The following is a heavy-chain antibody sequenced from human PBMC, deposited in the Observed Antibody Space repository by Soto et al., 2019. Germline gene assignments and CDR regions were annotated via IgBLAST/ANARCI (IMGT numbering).Heavy chain of an antibody. D-gene: IGHD2-8*01. CDR3: ARDLRYCTNGVCYINWFDP. J-gene: IGHJ5*02. CDR2: INPSSGGT. CDR1: GYTFTGYY. V-gene: IGHV1-2*02. Sequence: EASVKVSCKASGYTFTGYYMHWVRQAPGQGLEGMGWINPSSGGTNYAQKFQGRVPMTRDTSISTAYMELSRLRSDDTAVYYCARDLRYCTNGVCYINWFDPWGQGTLVTVSS.